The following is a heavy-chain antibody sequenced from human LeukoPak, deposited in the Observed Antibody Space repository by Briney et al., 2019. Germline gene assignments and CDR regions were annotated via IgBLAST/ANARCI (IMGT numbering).Heavy chain of an antibody. D-gene: IGHD3-10*01. CDR2: IIPIFGTA. CDR3: ARDYYGSGSDPGDNWFDP. J-gene: IGHJ5*02. Sequence: SVTVSCTASGGTFSSYAISWVRQAPGQGLEWMGGIIPIFGTANYAQKFQGRVTITADESTSTAYMELSSLRSEDTAVYYCARDYYGSGSDPGDNWFDPWGQGTLVTVSS. CDR1: GGTFSSYA. V-gene: IGHV1-69*01.